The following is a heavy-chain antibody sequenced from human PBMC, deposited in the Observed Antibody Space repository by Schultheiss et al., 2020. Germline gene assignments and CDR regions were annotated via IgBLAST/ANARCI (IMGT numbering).Heavy chain of an antibody. D-gene: IGHD4-11*01. CDR3: AREFTVDYYYYYMDV. CDR2: IFSNDEK. J-gene: IGHJ6*03. Sequence: SGPTLVKPTETLTLTCTVSGFSLSTSGVGVGWIRQPPGKALEWLAHIFSNDEKSYSTSLKSRLTITKDTSKNQVVLTMTNMDPVDTATYYCAREFTVDYYYYYMDVWGKGTTVTVSS. CDR1: GFSLSTSGVG. V-gene: IGHV2-26*01.